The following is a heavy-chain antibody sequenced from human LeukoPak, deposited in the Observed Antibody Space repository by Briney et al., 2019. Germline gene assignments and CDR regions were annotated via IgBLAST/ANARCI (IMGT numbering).Heavy chain of an antibody. D-gene: IGHD1-26*01. CDR3: ASLAPGGVGATPSDY. V-gene: IGHV4-34*01. J-gene: IGHJ4*02. CDR2: IYYSGST. CDR1: GGSFSGYY. Sequence: PSETLSLTCAVYGGSFSGYYWSWIRQPPGKGLEWIGSIYYSGSTYYNPSLKSRVTISVDTSKNQFSLKLSSVTAADTAVYYCASLAPGGVGATPSDYWGQGTLVTVSS.